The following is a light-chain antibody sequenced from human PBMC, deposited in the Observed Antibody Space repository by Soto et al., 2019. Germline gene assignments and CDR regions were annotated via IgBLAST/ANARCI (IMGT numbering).Light chain of an antibody. V-gene: IGKV1-6*01. J-gene: IGKJ1*01. CDR1: QDISSY. CDR2: TAS. Sequence: GDRVTITCRASQDISSYLAWYQLKPGKAPKLLISTASTLHSGVPSRFSGSRSGTDFTLTISSLQPEDCATYYCLQDYSYPRTFGQGTKVDIK. CDR3: LQDYSYPRT.